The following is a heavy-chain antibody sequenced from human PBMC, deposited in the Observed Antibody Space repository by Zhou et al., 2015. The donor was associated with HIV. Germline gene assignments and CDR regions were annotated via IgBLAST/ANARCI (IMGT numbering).Heavy chain of an antibody. Sequence: QVQLVQSGAEVKKPGASVKVSCKASGYTFTNYYMHWVRQAPGQGLEWMGIINPTGGSTSYSQKFQGRVTMTRDTSTSTVYMELSSLRSEDTAVYYCARDGSMSVDYWGQGNPGHRSPQ. CDR2: INPTGGST. CDR1: GYTFTNYY. D-gene: IGHD2/OR15-2a*01. CDR3: ARDGSMSVDY. V-gene: IGHV1-46*01. J-gene: IGHJ4*02.